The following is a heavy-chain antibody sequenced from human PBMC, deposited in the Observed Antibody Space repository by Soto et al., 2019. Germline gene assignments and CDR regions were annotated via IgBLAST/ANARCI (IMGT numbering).Heavy chain of an antibody. CDR1: EFTCSNFW. CDR3: AKGGPYYYYGMDV. V-gene: IGHV3-7*03. CDR2: INQDGSEK. Sequence: PGGSLRLSCAASEFTCSNFWMTWLRQAPGKGLECVANINQDGSEKYYVNSVKGRFTIYRDNAENSLYLQMNSLRAEDKAIYYCAKGGPYYYYGMDVWGQGTTVTVSS. D-gene: IGHD2-15*01. J-gene: IGHJ6*02.